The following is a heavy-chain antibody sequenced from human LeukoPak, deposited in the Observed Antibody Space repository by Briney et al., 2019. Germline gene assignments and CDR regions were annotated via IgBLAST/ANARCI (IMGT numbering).Heavy chain of an antibody. V-gene: IGHV1-3*01. D-gene: IGHD5-12*01. Sequence: GASVKVSCKASGYTFTSYAMHWVRQAPGQRLEWMGWINAGNGNTKYSQKFQGRVTITRDTSAGTAYMELSSLRSEDTAVYYCARGGVATIRTPFDYWGQGTLVTVSS. CDR3: ARGGVATIRTPFDY. J-gene: IGHJ4*02. CDR1: GYTFTSYA. CDR2: INAGNGNT.